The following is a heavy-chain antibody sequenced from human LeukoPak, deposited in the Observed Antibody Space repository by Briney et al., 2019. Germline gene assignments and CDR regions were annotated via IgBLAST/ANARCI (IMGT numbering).Heavy chain of an antibody. D-gene: IGHD5-12*01. V-gene: IGHV4-4*07. J-gene: IGHJ4*02. CDR1: GVSIQSYW. CDR3: ALGYGGSLDY. Sequence: PLETLSLTCDVSGVSIQSYWWSWVRKPAGKDLEWIGRIYTTGRTNYSPSFQSRVTMSIDVSTNQFSLTLRSVTAADTAVYYCALGYGGSLDYWGQGTLVTVSS. CDR2: IYTTGRT.